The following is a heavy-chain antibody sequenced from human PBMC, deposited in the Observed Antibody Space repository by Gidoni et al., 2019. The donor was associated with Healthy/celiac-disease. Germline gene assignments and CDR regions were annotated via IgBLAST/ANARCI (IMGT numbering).Heavy chain of an antibody. D-gene: IGHD6-19*01. CDR3: ARRGIAVAGTGGY. V-gene: IGHV4-39*01. Sequence: QLQLQASGSGLVQPSETLSLTCTVSGGSISSSSYYWGWIRPPPGKGLEWIGSIYYSGSTYYNPSLKSRVTISVDTSKNQFSLKLSSVTAADTAVYYCARRGIAVAGTGGYWGQGTLVTVSS. CDR2: IYYSGST. CDR1: GGSISSSSYY. J-gene: IGHJ4*02.